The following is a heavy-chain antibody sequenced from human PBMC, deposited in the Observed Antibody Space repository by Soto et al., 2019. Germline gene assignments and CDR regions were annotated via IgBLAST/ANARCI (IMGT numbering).Heavy chain of an antibody. CDR2: ISYDGTNE. D-gene: IGHD1-26*01. V-gene: IGHV3-30*03. J-gene: IGHJ4*02. CDR3: SMRARWAITGPFDN. CDR1: GFTFSDHG. Sequence: QALLVESGGGVVRPRTSLRLSWEASGFTFSDHGMHWVRQAPGKGLEWVAVISYDGTNEFYGDSVKGRLTIPRDNSKNTLYLQMDSLRPEDTAMYFCSMRARWAITGPFDNWGQGTLVTVAS.